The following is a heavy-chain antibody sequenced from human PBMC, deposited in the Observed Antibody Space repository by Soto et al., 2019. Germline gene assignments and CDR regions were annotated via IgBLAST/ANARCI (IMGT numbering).Heavy chain of an antibody. J-gene: IGHJ4*02. Sequence: GGSLRLSCAASGFTFNSYAMSWVRQAPGKGLEWVSTIIGSGGSTYYADSVKGRFSVSRDNSKDTLYLQMNSLRAEDTAVYYCAKDRNYYDSSGYDYWGQGTLVTVSS. CDR3: AKDRNYYDSSGYDY. V-gene: IGHV3-23*01. CDR2: IIGSGGST. CDR1: GFTFNSYA. D-gene: IGHD3-22*01.